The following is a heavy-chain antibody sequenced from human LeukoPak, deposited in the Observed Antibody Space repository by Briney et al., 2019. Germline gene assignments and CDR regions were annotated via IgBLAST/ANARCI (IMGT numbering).Heavy chain of an antibody. V-gene: IGHV1-18*04. CDR1: GYTFSSYG. J-gene: IGHJ4*02. CDR2: ISAYNGDT. Sequence: GASVKVSCEASGYTFSSYGFNCVRQAPGQGLEWMGWISAYNGDTNYAQKFQGRVTMTTDTSTSTAYMELRSLRSDDTAVYYCARDMVRGVDYWGQGTLVTVFS. CDR3: ARDMVRGVDY. D-gene: IGHD3-10*01.